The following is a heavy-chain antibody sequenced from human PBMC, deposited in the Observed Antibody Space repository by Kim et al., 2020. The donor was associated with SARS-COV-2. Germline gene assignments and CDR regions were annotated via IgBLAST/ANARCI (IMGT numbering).Heavy chain of an antibody. V-gene: IGHV4-59*13. D-gene: IGHD1-26*01. CDR2: IYYSGST. J-gene: IGHJ3*02. CDR3: ARDDGSGSYFDAFDI. CDR1: GGSISSYY. Sequence: SETLSLTCTVSGGSISSYYWSWIRQPPGKGLEWIGYIYYSGSTNYNPSLKSRVTISVDTSKNQFSLKLSSVTAADTAVYYCARDDGSGSYFDAFDIWGQGTMVTVSS.